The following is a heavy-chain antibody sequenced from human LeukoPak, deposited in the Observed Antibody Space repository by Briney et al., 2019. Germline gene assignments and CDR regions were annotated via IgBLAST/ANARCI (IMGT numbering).Heavy chain of an antibody. J-gene: IGHJ6*03. CDR2: ISYDGSNK. Sequence: GGSLRLSCAASGFTFSSYAMHWVRQAPGKGLEWVAVISYDGSNKYYTDSVKGRFTISRVNSKNTLYLQMNSLRAEDTAVYYCARDSGGAAAAGYYYYYYMDVWGKGTTVTVSS. V-gene: IGHV3-30*04. D-gene: IGHD6-13*01. CDR3: ARDSGGAAAAGYYYYYYMDV. CDR1: GFTFSSYA.